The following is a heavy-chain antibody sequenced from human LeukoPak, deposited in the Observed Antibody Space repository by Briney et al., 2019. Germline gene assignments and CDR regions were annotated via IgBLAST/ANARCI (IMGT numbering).Heavy chain of an antibody. CDR2: ISGSGGST. J-gene: IGHJ2*01. Sequence: PGGSLRLSCAASGFTFSSYAMSWVRQAPGKGLEWVSAISGSGGSTYYADSVKGRFTISRDNSKNTLYLQMNSLRAEDTAVYYCAKDPNPGGYPSWYFDLWGRGTLVTVSS. CDR1: GFTFSSYA. V-gene: IGHV3-23*01. CDR3: AKDPNPGGYPSWYFDL. D-gene: IGHD5-12*01.